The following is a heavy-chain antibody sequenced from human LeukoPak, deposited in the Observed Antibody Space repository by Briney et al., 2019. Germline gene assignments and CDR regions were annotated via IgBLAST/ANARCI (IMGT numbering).Heavy chain of an antibody. CDR2: IKSKTDGGTT. CDR1: GFTFTNAW. Sequence: KTGGSLRLSCAASGFTFTNAWMSWVRQAPGKGLEWVGRIKSKTDGGTTDYAAPVNGRFTISRDDSKNTLYLQMNSLNTEDTAVYYCTTVLIGYCSSSSCYAGDFWGQGTLVIVSS. D-gene: IGHD2-2*01. J-gene: IGHJ4*02. CDR3: TTVLIGYCSSSSCYAGDF. V-gene: IGHV3-15*01.